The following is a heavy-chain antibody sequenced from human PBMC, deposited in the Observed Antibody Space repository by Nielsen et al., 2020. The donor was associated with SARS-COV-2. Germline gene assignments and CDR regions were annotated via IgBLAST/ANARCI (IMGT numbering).Heavy chain of an antibody. CDR2: INAGNGNT. Sequence: WVRQAPGQRLEWMGWINAGNGNTKYSQKFQGRVTITRDTSASTAYMELSSLRSEDTAVYYCARTSQGGRFDPWGQGTQVTVSS. V-gene: IGHV1-3*01. J-gene: IGHJ5*02. D-gene: IGHD2-15*01. CDR3: ARTSQGGRFDP.